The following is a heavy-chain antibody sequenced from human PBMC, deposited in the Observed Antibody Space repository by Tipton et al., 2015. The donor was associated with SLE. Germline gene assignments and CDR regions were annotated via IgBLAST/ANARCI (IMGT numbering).Heavy chain of an antibody. Sequence: TLSLTCAVYGGSFSGYYWSWIRQPPGKGLEWIGEISHSGSTNYNPSLKSRVTISVDTSKNQFSLTLNSVTAADTAVYYCARRTFWGYCSSTSCPSFDYWGQGTLVTVSS. J-gene: IGHJ4*02. CDR3: ARRTFWGYCSSTSCPSFDY. V-gene: IGHV4-34*01. D-gene: IGHD2-2*01. CDR2: ISHSGST. CDR1: GGSFSGYY.